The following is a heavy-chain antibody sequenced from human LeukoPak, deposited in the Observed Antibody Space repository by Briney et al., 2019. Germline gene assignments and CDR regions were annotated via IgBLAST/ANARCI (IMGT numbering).Heavy chain of an antibody. CDR3: AREDYDYVWGSYRFDY. J-gene: IGHJ4*02. D-gene: IGHD3-16*02. Sequence: PSETLSLTCTLSGGSISSYYWSWIRQPAGKGLEWIGRIYTSGSTNYNPSLKSRVTMSVDTSKNQFSLKLSSVTAADTAVYYCAREDYDYVWGSYRFDYWGQGTLVTVSS. CDR1: GGSISSYY. CDR2: IYTSGST. V-gene: IGHV4-4*07.